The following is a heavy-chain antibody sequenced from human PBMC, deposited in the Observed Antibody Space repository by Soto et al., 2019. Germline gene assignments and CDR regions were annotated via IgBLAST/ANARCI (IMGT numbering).Heavy chain of an antibody. J-gene: IGHJ5*02. CDR3: ARDLSSSSENWFDP. CDR1: GYSISSGYY. V-gene: IGHV4-38-2*02. Sequence: TSETLSLTCAVSGYSISSGYYWGWIRQPPGKGLEWIGSMYHSGNTYYNPSLKSRVTISVDTSKNQFSLKLSSVTAADTAVYYCARDLSSSSENWFDPWGQGILVTVPS. CDR2: MYHSGNT. D-gene: IGHD6-6*01.